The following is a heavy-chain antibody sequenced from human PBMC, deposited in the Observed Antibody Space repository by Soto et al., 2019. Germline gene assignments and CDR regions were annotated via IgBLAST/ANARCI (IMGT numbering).Heavy chain of an antibody. CDR2: LYTRGTT. Sequence: SETLSLTCIVSGASISNFYWSWIRQSAGKGLEWIGRLYTRGTTDYNPSLKSRVTMSIDTSKNRVSLSLTSVTAADTAVYYCAKGGTYYFDSWGQGIVVTVSS. CDR1: GASISNFY. D-gene: IGHD3-16*01. V-gene: IGHV4-4*07. CDR3: AKGGTYYFDS. J-gene: IGHJ4*02.